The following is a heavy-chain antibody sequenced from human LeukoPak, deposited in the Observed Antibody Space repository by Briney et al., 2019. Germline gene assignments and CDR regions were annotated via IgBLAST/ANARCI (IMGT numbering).Heavy chain of an antibody. V-gene: IGHV1-2*02. D-gene: IGHD1-26*01. J-gene: IGHJ3*02. CDR2: INGNSGDT. Sequence: ASVKVSCKASGYTFTGYYMHWVRQAPGQGLEWMGWINGNSGDTNYAQKFQGRVTMTRDTSISTAYLGLSGLRSDDTAVYYCARGAGAIARAFDIWGQGTMVTVSS. CDR3: ARGAGAIARAFDI. CDR1: GYTFTGYY.